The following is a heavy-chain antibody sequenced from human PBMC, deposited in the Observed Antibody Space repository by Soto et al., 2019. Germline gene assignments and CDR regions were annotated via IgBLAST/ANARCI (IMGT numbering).Heavy chain of an antibody. CDR3: APILNSYPYDSFDP. Sequence: QITLKESGPTLVKPTQTLTLTCTFSGFSLTTRGVGVGWIRQPPGKALECLALIYWDDDKRYSPSLQSRLPITKDISKNQVVLTMTTVDPVDTCPYTGAPILNSYPYDSFDPWGQGTLVSVSS. CDR2: IYWDDDK. J-gene: IGHJ5*02. V-gene: IGHV2-5*02. CDR1: GFSLTTRGVG. D-gene: IGHD3-16*01.